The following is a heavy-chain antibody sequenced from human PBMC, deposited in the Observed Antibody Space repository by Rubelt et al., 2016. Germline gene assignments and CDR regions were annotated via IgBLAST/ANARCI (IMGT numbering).Heavy chain of an antibody. J-gene: IGHJ4*02. D-gene: IGHD5-18*01. CDR2: MNPNSGNT. CDR1: GYTFTTYD. Sequence: QVQLVQSGAEVKKPGASVKVSCKASGYTFTTYDINWVRQATGQGLEWMGWMNPNSGNTGYAQKFQGRVTMTRNTSISTVYMERGRRTADDTAVYYCARSLVYGYTGIDYWGQGTLVTVSS. V-gene: IGHV1-8*01. CDR3: ARSLVYGYTGIDY.